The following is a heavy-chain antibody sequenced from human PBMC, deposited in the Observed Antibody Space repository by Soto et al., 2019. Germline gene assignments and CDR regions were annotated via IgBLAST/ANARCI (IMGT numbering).Heavy chain of an antibody. J-gene: IGHJ4*02. CDR3: ASSYYDSSGKPY. CDR1: GGTFSSYA. Sequence: SVKVSCKASGGTFSSYAISWVRQAPGQGLEWMGGIIPIFGTANYAQKFQGRVTITADESTSTAYMELSSLRSEDTAVYYCASSYYDSSGKPYWGQGTLVTVSS. V-gene: IGHV1-69*13. CDR2: IIPIFGTA. D-gene: IGHD3-22*01.